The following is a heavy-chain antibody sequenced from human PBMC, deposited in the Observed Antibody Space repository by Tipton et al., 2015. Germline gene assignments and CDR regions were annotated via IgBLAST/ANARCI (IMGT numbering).Heavy chain of an antibody. J-gene: IGHJ5*02. CDR3: ARFDYGDYLTGFDP. V-gene: IGHV4-59*01. CDR2: IYYSGST. CDR1: GGSISTYY. Sequence: GLVKPSETLSLTCTVSGGSISTYYWTWIRQPPGKGLEWIAYIYYSGSTTYNPSLKSRVTLSVDTSKNQFSLKLSSVTAADTAVYYCARFDYGDYLTGFDPWGQGTLVTVSS. D-gene: IGHD4-17*01.